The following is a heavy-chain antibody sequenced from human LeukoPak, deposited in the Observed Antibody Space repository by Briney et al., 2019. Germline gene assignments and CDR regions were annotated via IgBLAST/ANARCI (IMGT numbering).Heavy chain of an antibody. D-gene: IGHD6-19*01. CDR2: IKEDGSAK. J-gene: IGHJ4*02. CDR3: YGAVAGDDFDS. CDR1: GFTFSNYW. V-gene: IGHV3-7*01. Sequence: GGSLRLSSAASGFTFSNYWMGWVRQAPGKGLEWVANIKEDGSAKYYVDSVKGRFTISRDNAKNSLYLRMNSLRAEDTAVYYCYGAVAGDDFDSWGQGTLVTVSS.